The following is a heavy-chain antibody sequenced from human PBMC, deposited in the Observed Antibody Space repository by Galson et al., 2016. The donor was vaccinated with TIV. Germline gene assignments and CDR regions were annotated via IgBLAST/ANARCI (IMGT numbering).Heavy chain of an antibody. D-gene: IGHD1-26*01. CDR2: ISDGGRT. CDR1: GLSVSINY. J-gene: IGHJ6*02. Sequence: SLRLSCAASGLSVSINYMTWVRQAPGKGLEWVSLISDGGRTFYPDSVKGRFTVSRDKSKNTLFLQMNCLRVEDTAVYYCARDRIVDATYYYYYYGMDVWGQGTAVTVSS. V-gene: IGHV3-66*02. CDR3: ARDRIVDATYYYYYYGMDV.